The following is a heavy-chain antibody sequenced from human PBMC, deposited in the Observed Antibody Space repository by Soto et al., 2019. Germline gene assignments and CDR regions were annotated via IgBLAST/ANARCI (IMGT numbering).Heavy chain of an antibody. J-gene: IGHJ4*02. CDR1: GFTFSSYG. D-gene: IGHD3-10*01. V-gene: IGHV3-23*01. Sequence: EVQLLESGGGLVQPGGSLRLSCAASGFTFSSYGMTWVRQAPGRGLEWVSAISGSGGDTYYPDSVKGRFTISRDNSKSTLYLQIVSLRPEDTAVYYCAKEQKFRGPLDFWGQGSLVTVSS. CDR3: AKEQKFRGPLDF. CDR2: ISGSGGDT.